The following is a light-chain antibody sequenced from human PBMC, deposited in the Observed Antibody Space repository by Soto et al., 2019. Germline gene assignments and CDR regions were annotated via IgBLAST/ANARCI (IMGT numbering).Light chain of an antibody. V-gene: IGKV1-12*01. J-gene: IGKJ4*01. CDR1: QGITSW. CDR2: AAS. Sequence: DIQMTQSPSSVSASVGDRVTITCRASQGITSWLAWYQQKPGRAPKLLIYAASSLQSGVPSNFSGSGSWRDFTLTISSLQPEDFATYFCQQTSSFPLTFGGGTKVEIK. CDR3: QQTSSFPLT.